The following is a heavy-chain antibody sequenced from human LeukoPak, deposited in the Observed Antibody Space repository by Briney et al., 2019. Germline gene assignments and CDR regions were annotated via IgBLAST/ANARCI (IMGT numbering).Heavy chain of an antibody. V-gene: IGHV3-23*01. D-gene: IGHD1-26*01. Sequence: PGGSLRLSCAASGFTFSDYYMSWVRQAPGKGLEWVSTLSGSGGNTYYADSVKGRFTISRDNSKNTLYLQMNSLRAEDTAVYYCAKDYSGNYWDYYFDFWGQGTLVTVSS. CDR2: LSGSGGNT. CDR1: GFTFSDYY. J-gene: IGHJ4*02. CDR3: AKDYSGNYWDYYFDF.